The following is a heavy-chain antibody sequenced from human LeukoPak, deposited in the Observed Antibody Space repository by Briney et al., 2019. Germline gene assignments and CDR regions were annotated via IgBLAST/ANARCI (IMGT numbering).Heavy chain of an antibody. V-gene: IGHV4-34*01. CDR1: GGSFSGYY. CDR2: INHSGST. J-gene: IGHJ4*02. Sequence: PSETLSLTCAVYGGSFSGYYWSWTRQPPGKGLEWIGEINHSGSTNYNPSLKSRVTISVDTSKNQFSLKLSSVTAADTAVYYCARDPPNYWGQGTLVTVSS. CDR3: ARDPPNY.